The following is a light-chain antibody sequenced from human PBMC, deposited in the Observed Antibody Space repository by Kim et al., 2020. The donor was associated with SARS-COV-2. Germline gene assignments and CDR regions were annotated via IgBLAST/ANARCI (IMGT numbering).Light chain of an antibody. Sequence: GQSVTISCTGTSRDVGGYNYVSWYQQHPGKAPKLMIYDVSKRPSWVPDRFSGSKSGNTASLTISGLQAEDEADYYCCSYAGSYTYVFGTGTKVTVL. J-gene: IGLJ1*01. CDR2: DVS. CDR3: CSYAGSYTYV. V-gene: IGLV2-11*01. CDR1: SRDVGGYNY.